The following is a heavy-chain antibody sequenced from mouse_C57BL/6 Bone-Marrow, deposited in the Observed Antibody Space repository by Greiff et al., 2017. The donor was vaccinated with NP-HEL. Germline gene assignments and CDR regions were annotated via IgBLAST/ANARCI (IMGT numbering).Heavy chain of an antibody. CDR3: ARDLLLRRGYFDV. V-gene: IGHV5-4*01. Sequence: EVQLVESGGGLVKPGGSLKLSCAASGFTFSSYAMSWVRPTPEKRLEWVATLSDGGSYTYYPDNVKGRFTISRDNAKNNLYLQMSHLKSEDTAMYYCARDLLLRRGYFDVWGTGTTVTVSS. CDR1: GFTFSSYA. J-gene: IGHJ1*03. D-gene: IGHD1-1*01. CDR2: LSDGGSYT.